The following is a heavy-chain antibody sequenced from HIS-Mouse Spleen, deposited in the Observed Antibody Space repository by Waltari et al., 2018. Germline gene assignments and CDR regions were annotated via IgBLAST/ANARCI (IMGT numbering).Heavy chain of an antibody. CDR3: ARSETRRVGATPVDY. CDR1: GFTFSSYA. Sequence: QVQLVESGGGVVQPGRSLRLSCAASGFTFSSYAMHWVRQAPGKGVGWREVVYYDGSNKYYADSVKGRFTISRDNSKNTLYLQMNSLRAEDTAVYYCARSETRRVGATPVDYWGQGTLVTVSS. CDR2: VYYDGSNK. D-gene: IGHD1-26*01. V-gene: IGHV3-30-3*01. J-gene: IGHJ4*02.